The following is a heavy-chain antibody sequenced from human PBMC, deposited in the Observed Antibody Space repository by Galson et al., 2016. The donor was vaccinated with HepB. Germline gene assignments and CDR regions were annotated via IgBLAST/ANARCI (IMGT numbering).Heavy chain of an antibody. CDR2: DSMDGRRK. V-gene: IGHV3-30*18. Sequence: SLRLSCAGSGFIFRGYGMHWVRQAPGKGLEWVAADSMDGRRKFYADSVRGRFTISRDNSNNMLFLQMDSLRPDDTAVYYCAKRHEYCPPVGCSVDYWGQGTLVSGSS. CDR1: GFIFRGYG. J-gene: IGHJ4*02. D-gene: IGHD2/OR15-2a*01. CDR3: AKRHEYCPPVGCSVDY.